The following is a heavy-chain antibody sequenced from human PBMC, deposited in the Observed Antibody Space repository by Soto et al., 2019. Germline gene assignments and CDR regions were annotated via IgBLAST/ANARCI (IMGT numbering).Heavy chain of an antibody. Sequence: GESLKISCKGSGYSFAGYWITWVRQKPGKGLEWMGRIDPSDSQTYYSPSFRGHVTISVTKSITTVFLQWSSLRASDTAMYYCARRRYYYDSSGYYARFDYWGQGTLVTVSS. CDR2: IDPSDSQT. CDR1: GYSFAGYW. CDR3: ARRRYYYDSSGYYARFDY. D-gene: IGHD3-22*01. V-gene: IGHV5-10-1*01. J-gene: IGHJ4*02.